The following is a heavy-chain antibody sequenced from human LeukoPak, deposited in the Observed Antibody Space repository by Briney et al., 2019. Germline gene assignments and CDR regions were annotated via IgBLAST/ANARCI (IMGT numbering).Heavy chain of an antibody. D-gene: IGHD6-13*01. V-gene: IGHV1-24*01. J-gene: IGHJ5*02. CDR3: ATEGISRKYSSSWNWFDP. CDR1: GYTLTELS. Sequence: ASVTVSCKVSGYTLTELSMHWVRQAPGKGFEWMGGFEPEDGETIYAQKFQGRVTMTEDTSTDTAYMELSSLRSEDTAVYYCATEGISRKYSSSWNWFDPWGQGPLVTVSS. CDR2: FEPEDGET.